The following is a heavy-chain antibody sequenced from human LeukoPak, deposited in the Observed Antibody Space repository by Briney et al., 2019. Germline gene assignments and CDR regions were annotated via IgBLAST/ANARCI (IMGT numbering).Heavy chain of an antibody. CDR2: INHSGST. J-gene: IGHJ5*02. V-gene: IGHV4-34*01. CDR3: ASHYCSGGSCRNNWFDP. D-gene: IGHD2-15*01. Sequence: SETLSLTCAVYGGSFSGYYWSWIRQPPGKGLEWIGEINHSGSTNYNPSLKSRVTISVDTSKNQFSLKLSSVTAADTAVYYCASHYCSGGSCRNNWFDPWGQGTLVTVSS. CDR1: GGSFSGYY.